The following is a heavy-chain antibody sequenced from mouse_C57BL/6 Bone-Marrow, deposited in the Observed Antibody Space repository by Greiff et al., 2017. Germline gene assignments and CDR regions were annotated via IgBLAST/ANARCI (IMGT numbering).Heavy chain of an antibody. D-gene: IGHD1-1*01. J-gene: IGHJ3*01. V-gene: IGHV1-81*01. Sequence: QVQLKQSGAELARPGASVKLSCKASGYTFTSYGISWVKQRPGQGLEWIGEIYPRSGNTYYNEKFKGKATLTADKSSSTAYMGLRSLTSEDSAVYFCARSDYGGWFAYWGQGTLVTVSA. CDR1: GYTFTSYG. CDR3: ARSDYGGWFAY. CDR2: IYPRSGNT.